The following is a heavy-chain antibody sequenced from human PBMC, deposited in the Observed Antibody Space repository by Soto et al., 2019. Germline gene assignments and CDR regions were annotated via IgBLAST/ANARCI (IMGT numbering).Heavy chain of an antibody. CDR2: INAYNSDT. V-gene: IGHV1-3*01. CDR3: ARMGYCTGETCYRFDH. CDR1: GYTYGTYT. J-gene: IGHJ4*02. Sequence: ALVKGACKTSGYTYGTYTASWVRKAKGQRLEWMGWINAYNSDTKYSQKFQGRVTITRDTSASTVYMELSSLKSEDTAVYYCARMGYCTGETCYRFDHWGQGTLVTVSS. D-gene: IGHD2-8*02.